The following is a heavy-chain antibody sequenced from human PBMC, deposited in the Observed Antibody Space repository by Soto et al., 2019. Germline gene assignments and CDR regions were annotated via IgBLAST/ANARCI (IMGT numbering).Heavy chain of an antibody. CDR2: INPTSGGT. J-gene: IGHJ4*02. V-gene: IGHV1-2*02. CDR3: ARDPDYGDYWGYFFDS. CDR1: GYTFAAYY. D-gene: IGHD4-17*01. Sequence: QVQLVQSGAEVKKPGASVKVSCKTSGYTFAAYYIHWIRQAPGQDLEWMGWINPTSGGTVYAQNFQDRVPMTRDTSISTAYMELRRLNSDDTAVYYCARDPDYGDYWGYFFDSWGQGTPVTVSS.